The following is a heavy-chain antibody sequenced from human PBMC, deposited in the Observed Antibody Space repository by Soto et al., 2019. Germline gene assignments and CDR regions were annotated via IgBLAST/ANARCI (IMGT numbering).Heavy chain of an antibody. V-gene: IGHV3-30*18. CDR1: GFTFSSYG. D-gene: IGHD2-15*01. J-gene: IGHJ4*02. Sequence: VGSLRLSCAASGFTFSSYGMHWVRQAPGKGLEWVAVISYDGSNKYYADSVKGRFTISRDNSKNTLYLQMNSLRAEDTAVYYCAKNGPLLGYCSGGSCYPVGYFDYWGQGTLVTVSS. CDR2: ISYDGSNK. CDR3: AKNGPLLGYCSGGSCYPVGYFDY.